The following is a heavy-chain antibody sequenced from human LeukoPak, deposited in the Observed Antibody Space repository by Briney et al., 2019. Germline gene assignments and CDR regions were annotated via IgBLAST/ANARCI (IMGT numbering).Heavy chain of an antibody. CDR2: ISSSSSTI. Sequence: GGSLRLSCAASGFTFSSYSMNWVRQAPGKGLEWVSYISSSSSTIYYADSVKGRFTISRDNAKNSLYLQMNSLRAEDTAVYYCARDQGYCSSTSCFPSWFDPWGQGTLVTVSS. V-gene: IGHV3-48*01. CDR3: ARDQGYCSSTSCFPSWFDP. D-gene: IGHD2-2*01. J-gene: IGHJ5*02. CDR1: GFTFSSYS.